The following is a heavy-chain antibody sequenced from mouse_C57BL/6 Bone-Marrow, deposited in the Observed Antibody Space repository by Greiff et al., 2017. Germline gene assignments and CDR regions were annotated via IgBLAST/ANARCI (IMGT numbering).Heavy chain of an antibody. CDR1: GFTFSDFY. Sequence: EVNVVESGGGLVQSGRSLRLSCATSGFTFSDFYMEWVRQAPGKGLEWIAASRNKANDYTTEYSASAKGLFIVSRDTFQSILYLQMNALRAEDTAIYYCARDAPTVPYYYAMDYWGQGTSVTVSS. D-gene: IGHD6-1*01. CDR2: SRNKANDYTT. J-gene: IGHJ4*01. CDR3: ARDAPTVPYYYAMDY. V-gene: IGHV7-1*01.